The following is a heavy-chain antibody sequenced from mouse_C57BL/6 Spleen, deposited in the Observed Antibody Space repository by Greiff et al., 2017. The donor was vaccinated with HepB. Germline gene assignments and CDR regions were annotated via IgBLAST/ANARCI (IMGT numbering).Heavy chain of an antibody. CDR1: GYSITSGYY. D-gene: IGHD1-1*02. V-gene: IGHV3-6*01. Sequence: EVKLQESGPGLVKPSQSLSLTCSVTGYSITSGYYWNWIRQFPGNKLEWMGYISYDGSNNYNPSLKNRISITRDTSMNQFFLKLNSVTTEDTATYYCARRWVDYWGQGTTLTVSS. CDR2: ISYDGSN. CDR3: ARRWVDY. J-gene: IGHJ2*01.